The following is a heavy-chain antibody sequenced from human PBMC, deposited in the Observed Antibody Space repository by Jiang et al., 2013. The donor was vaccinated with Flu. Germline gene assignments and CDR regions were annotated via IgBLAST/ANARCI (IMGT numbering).Heavy chain of an antibody. V-gene: IGHV5-51*01. Sequence: MPGKGLDWMGIINPSGSDTRYSPSFQGQVTISADKSTSTAYLQWSSLKTSDTAIYYCVRRGLGATVRTFDLWGQGTMVTVSS. CDR3: VRRGLGATVRTFDL. J-gene: IGHJ3*01. D-gene: IGHD1-26*01. CDR2: INPSGSDT.